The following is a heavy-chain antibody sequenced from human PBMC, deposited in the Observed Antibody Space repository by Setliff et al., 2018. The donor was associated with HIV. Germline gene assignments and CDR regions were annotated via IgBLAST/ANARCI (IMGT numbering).Heavy chain of an antibody. Sequence: GGSLRLSCAVSGFTFINSAMSWVRQAPGKGLEWVSSIATNGGSTYYAASVQGRFTISRDNSKNTLYLQMNSLRAEDTAVYYCAKDGVVTADYYYYGMDVWGQGTTVTSP. V-gene: IGHV3-23*01. D-gene: IGHD2-21*02. CDR3: AKDGVVTADYYYYGMDV. J-gene: IGHJ6*02. CDR1: GFTFINSA. CDR2: IATNGGST.